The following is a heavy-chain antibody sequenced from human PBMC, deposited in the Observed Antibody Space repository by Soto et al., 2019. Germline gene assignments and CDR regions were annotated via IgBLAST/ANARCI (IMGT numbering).Heavy chain of an antibody. CDR2: IYYSGST. CDR1: GGSISSGGYY. V-gene: IGHV4-31*03. Sequence: SETLSLTCTVSGGSISSGGYYWSWIRQHPGKGLEWIGYIYYSGSTYYNPSLKSRVTISVDTSKNQFSLKLSSVTAADTAVYYCAREALDIVVVPASEHLYYYYGMDVWGQGTTVTVSS. CDR3: AREALDIVVVPASEHLYYYYGMDV. J-gene: IGHJ6*02. D-gene: IGHD2-2*01.